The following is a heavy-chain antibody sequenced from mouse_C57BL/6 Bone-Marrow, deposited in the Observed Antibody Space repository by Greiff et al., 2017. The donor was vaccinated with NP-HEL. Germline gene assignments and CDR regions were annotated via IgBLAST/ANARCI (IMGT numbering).Heavy chain of an antibody. D-gene: IGHD1-1*01. Sequence: QVQLQQSGPGLVQPSQSLSITCTVSGFSLTSYGVHWVRQSPGKGLEWLGVIWRGGSTDYNAAFMSRLSITKYNSKSPVFFKMNSLQADDTAIYYCAKKRRGVVAHWYFDVWGTGTTVTVSS. V-gene: IGHV2-5*01. CDR1: GFSLTSYG. CDR2: IWRGGST. J-gene: IGHJ1*03. CDR3: AKKRRGVVAHWYFDV.